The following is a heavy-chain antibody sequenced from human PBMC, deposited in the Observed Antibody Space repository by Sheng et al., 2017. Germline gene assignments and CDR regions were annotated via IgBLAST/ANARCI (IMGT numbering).Heavy chain of an antibody. CDR1: GFTVSSNY. J-gene: IGHJ4*02. CDR3: ARGRGNYGDYGALPYYFDY. Sequence: EVQLVESGGGLIQPGGSLRLSCAASGFTVSSNYMSWVRQAPGKGLEWVSVIYSGGSTYYADSVKGRFTISRDNSKNTLYLQMNSLRAEDTAVYYCARGRGNYGDYGALPYYFDYWGQGTLVTV. V-gene: IGHV3-53*01. CDR2: IYSGGST. D-gene: IGHD4-17*01.